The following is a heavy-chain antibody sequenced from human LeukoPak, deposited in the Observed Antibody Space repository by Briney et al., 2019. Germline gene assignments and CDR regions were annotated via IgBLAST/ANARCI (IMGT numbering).Heavy chain of an antibody. D-gene: IGHD3-22*01. Sequence: PGGSLRLSCAASGFTFSSYAMSWVRQAPGKGLEYVSIISSNGGSTYYADSVKGRFTISRDNSKNTLYLQMSSLRAEDTAVYYCEAYYLDSSGHSSSWFDYWGQGTLVTVSS. J-gene: IGHJ4*02. CDR2: ISSNGGST. CDR1: GFTFSSYA. CDR3: EAYYLDSSGHSSSWFDY. V-gene: IGHV3-64D*06.